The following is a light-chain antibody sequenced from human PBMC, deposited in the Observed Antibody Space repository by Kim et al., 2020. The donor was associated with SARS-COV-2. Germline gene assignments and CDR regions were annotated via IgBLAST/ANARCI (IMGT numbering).Light chain of an antibody. Sequence: SLSPGERAPLSGRASQSVSSYLAWYQQKPGQAPRLLIYDASNRATGIPARFSGSGSGTDFTLTISSLEPEDFAVYYCQQRSNWITFGQGTRLEIK. V-gene: IGKV3-11*01. J-gene: IGKJ5*01. CDR2: DAS. CDR1: QSVSSY. CDR3: QQRSNWIT.